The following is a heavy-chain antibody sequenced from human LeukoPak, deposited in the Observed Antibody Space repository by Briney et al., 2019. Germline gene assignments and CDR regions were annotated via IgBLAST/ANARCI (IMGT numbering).Heavy chain of an antibody. D-gene: IGHD6-19*01. Sequence: SETLSLTCTVSGGXISSYYCTWIRQPPGKGLEYIGYVYYNGSTNYNPSLKSRVTISVDTSKNQFSLKLTSITAADTAMYYCARGLGSGWPFDYWGQGTLVTVSS. V-gene: IGHV4-59*01. CDR1: GGXISSYY. J-gene: IGHJ4*02. CDR2: VYYNGST. CDR3: ARGLGSGWPFDY.